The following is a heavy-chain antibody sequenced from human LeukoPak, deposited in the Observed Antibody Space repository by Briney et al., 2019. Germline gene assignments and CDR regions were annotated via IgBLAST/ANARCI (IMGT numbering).Heavy chain of an antibody. CDR1: GDSIRSYY. V-gene: IGHV4-59*01. Sequence: KPSETLSLTCTVSGDSIRSYYWSWIRQPPGKGLEWIGYIYYSGSTNYNPSLKSRVTISIDTSKKQFSLRLSSVTAADTAVYFCAYSGSYGDAFNFWGQGTVVTVSS. D-gene: IGHD1-26*01. CDR3: AYSGSYGDAFNF. CDR2: IYYSGST. J-gene: IGHJ3*01.